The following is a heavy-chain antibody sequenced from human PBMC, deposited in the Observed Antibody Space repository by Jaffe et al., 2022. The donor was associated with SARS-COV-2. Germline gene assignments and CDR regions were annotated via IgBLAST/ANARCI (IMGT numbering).Heavy chain of an antibody. CDR1: GGSISSSSYY. CDR2: IYYTGSI. J-gene: IGHJ6*02. CDR3: ASRSPAFWSTSYPYPYFYYGMDV. V-gene: IGHV4-39*01. Sequence: QLQLQESGPGLVKPSETLSLTCTVSGGSISSSSYYWGWIRQPPGKGLEWIGTIYYTGSISYNPSLKSRVTVSTETSKNQFSLKLSSVTAADTAVYYCASRSPAFWSTSYPYPYFYYGMDVWGQGTTVTVSS. D-gene: IGHD3-3*01.